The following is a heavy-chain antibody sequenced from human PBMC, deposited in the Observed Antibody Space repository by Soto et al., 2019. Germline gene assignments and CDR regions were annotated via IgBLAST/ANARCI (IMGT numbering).Heavy chain of an antibody. D-gene: IGHD6-13*01. CDR3: ARRAGSTGAFDI. J-gene: IGHJ3*02. V-gene: IGHV4-59*08. Sequence: SECVSQTCIVSDSSISDCSWSWLRQPPGKGLEWIGYVFYSGNTNYDPSLKSRVTISIDTSKNQFSLNLSSVSAADTAMYYCARRAGSTGAFDIWGQGTMVTVSS. CDR2: VFYSGNT. CDR1: DSSISDCS.